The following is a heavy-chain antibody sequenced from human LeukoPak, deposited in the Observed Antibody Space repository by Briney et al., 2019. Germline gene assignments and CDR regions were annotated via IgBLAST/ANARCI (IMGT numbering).Heavy chain of an antibody. D-gene: IGHD3-10*01. Sequence: PGGSLRLSCAASGFTFSSYSMNWVRQAPGKGLEWVSSISSSSSYIYYADSVKGRFTISRDNAKNSLYLQMNSLRAEDTAVYCCAKDGLDYYGSGSLYAFDIWGQGTMVTVSS. V-gene: IGHV3-21*01. CDR2: ISSSSSYI. J-gene: IGHJ3*02. CDR1: GFTFSSYS. CDR3: AKDGLDYYGSGSLYAFDI.